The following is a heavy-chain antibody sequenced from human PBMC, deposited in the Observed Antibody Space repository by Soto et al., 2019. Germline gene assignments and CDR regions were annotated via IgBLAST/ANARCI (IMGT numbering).Heavy chain of an antibody. D-gene: IGHD3-3*01. J-gene: IGHJ6*02. Sequence: KASETLSLTCAVSGYSISSGYYWGWIRQPPGKGLEWIGSIYHSGSTYYNPSLKSRVTISVDTSKNQFSLKLSSVTAADTAVYYCARGTRTDGDFWSGSYYYYYGMDVWGQGTTVTVSS. CDR1: GYSISSGYY. V-gene: IGHV4-38-2*01. CDR2: IYHSGST. CDR3: ARGTRTDGDFWSGSYYYYYGMDV.